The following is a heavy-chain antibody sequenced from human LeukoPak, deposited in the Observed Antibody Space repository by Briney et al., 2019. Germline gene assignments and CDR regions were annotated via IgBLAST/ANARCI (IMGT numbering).Heavy chain of an antibody. CDR3: TTEPWY. V-gene: IGHV3-53*01. D-gene: IGHD1-14*01. CDR2: IYSGGST. CDR1: GFTVSSNY. Sequence: GGSLRLSCAASGFTVSSNYMSWVRQAPGKGLEWVSVIYSGGSTYYADSVKGRFTISRDNSKNTLYLQMNSLKTEDTAVYYCTTEPWYWGQGTLVTVSS. J-gene: IGHJ4*02.